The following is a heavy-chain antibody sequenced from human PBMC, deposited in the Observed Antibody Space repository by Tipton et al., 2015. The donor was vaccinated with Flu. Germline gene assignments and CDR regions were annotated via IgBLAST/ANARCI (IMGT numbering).Heavy chain of an antibody. Sequence: TLSLTCTVSGDSISSDYYWDWIRQFPGKGLEWIGTVSRTRSTIYNPSLKSRVTISIDTSKNKFSLQMKSMTAADMAVYYCARRDYSNYVSDPKSWFDPWGQGTLVAVSS. CDR2: VSRTRST. CDR1: GDSISSDYY. CDR3: ARRDYSNYVSDPKSWFDP. D-gene: IGHD4-11*01. V-gene: IGHV4-38-2*02. J-gene: IGHJ5*02.